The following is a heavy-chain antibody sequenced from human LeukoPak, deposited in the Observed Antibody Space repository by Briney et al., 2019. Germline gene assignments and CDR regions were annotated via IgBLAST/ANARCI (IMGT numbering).Heavy chain of an antibody. CDR1: GYTFTSYD. CDR2: IIPIFGTA. J-gene: IGHJ6*03. CDR3: ARVSDGCMDV. V-gene: IGHV1-69*05. Sequence: PGASVKVSCKASGYTFTSYDINWVRQAPGQGLEWMGGIIPIFGTANYAQKFQGRVTITTDESTSTAYMELSSLRSEDTAVYYCARVSDGCMDVWGKGTTVTVSS. D-gene: IGHD5-24*01.